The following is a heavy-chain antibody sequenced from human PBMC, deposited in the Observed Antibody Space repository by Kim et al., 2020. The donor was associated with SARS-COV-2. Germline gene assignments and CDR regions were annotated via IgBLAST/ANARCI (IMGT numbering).Heavy chain of an antibody. D-gene: IGHD1-7*01. CDR1: GGSISSGGYY. V-gene: IGHV4-31*03. CDR3: ARVVLGGITGTTFYYYYGMDV. Sequence: SETLSLTCTVSGGSISSGGYYWSWIRQHPGKGLEWIGYIYYSGSTYYNPSLKSRVTISVDTSKNQFSLKLSSVIAADTAVYYCARVVLGGITGTTFYYYYGMDVWGQGTTVTVSS. CDR2: IYYSGST. J-gene: IGHJ6*02.